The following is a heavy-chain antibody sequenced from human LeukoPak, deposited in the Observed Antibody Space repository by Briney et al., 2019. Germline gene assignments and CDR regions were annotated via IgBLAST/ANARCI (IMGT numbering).Heavy chain of an antibody. V-gene: IGHV1-18*01. CDR3: ARVAVPAARGHYYYYMDV. CDR2: ISAYNGNT. Sequence: ASVKVSCKASGYTFTSYGISWVRQAPGQGLEWMGWISAYNGNTNYAQKLQGRVTMTTDTSTSTAYMELRSLRSDDTAVYYCARVAVPAARGHYYYYMDVWGKGTTVTVSS. J-gene: IGHJ6*03. CDR1: GYTFTSYG. D-gene: IGHD2-2*01.